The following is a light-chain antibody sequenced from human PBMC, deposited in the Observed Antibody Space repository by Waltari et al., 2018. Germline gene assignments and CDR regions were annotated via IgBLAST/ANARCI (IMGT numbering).Light chain of an antibody. CDR1: QSINRW. J-gene: IGKJ1*01. CDR3: QQYSDDWT. Sequence: DIQMTQSPSTLSASVGDTVSITCRASQSINRWLAWYQQKPENAPNRLIYRASTLESGVPSRFSGSESGAEFTITISSQQPDDFATYYCQQYSDDWTFGQGTKVEIK. CDR2: RAS. V-gene: IGKV1-5*03.